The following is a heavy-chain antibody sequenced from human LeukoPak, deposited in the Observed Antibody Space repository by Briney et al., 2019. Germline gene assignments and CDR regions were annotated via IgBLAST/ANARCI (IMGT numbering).Heavy chain of an antibody. Sequence: HSGGSLRLSCAASGFTFSSYWMHWVRQAPGKGLVWVSRINPDASRIKYADSVKGRFTISRDNSKNTLYLQMNSLRAEDTAVYYCANSGMDYYYYYMDVWGKGTTVTVSS. CDR2: INPDASRI. CDR1: GFTFSSYW. D-gene: IGHD3-10*01. CDR3: ANSGMDYYYYYMDV. J-gene: IGHJ6*03. V-gene: IGHV3-74*03.